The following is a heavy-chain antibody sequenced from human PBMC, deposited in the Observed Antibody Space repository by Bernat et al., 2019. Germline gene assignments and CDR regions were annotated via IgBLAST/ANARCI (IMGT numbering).Heavy chain of an antibody. J-gene: IGHJ4*02. V-gene: IGHV3-7*04. CDR3: ARDFKDFDY. CDR1: GFSFSSYW. Sequence: EVQLVESGGGLVQPGGSLRLSGAAPGFSFSSYWMTWVRQAPGKGLEWVANIRQDGNEKYYVDSVKGRFTISRDNAKNSLYLQMSSLRAEDTAVYYCARDFKDFDYWGQGTLVTVSS. CDR2: IRQDGNEK.